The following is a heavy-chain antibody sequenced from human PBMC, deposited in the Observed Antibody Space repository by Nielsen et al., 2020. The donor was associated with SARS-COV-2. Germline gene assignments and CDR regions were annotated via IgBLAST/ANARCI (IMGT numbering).Heavy chain of an antibody. CDR2: IYYSGNT. V-gene: IGHV4-39*01. Sequence: SETLSLTCSVSGGSISSNGHYWGWIRHLPGKGLEWIGNIYYSGNTYYNPSLKSRVTISVDTIKNQFSLKLTSVTAADTALYYCARARGSSFTLYYFDFWGRGTLVTVSS. CDR3: ARARGSSFTLYYFDF. J-gene: IGHJ4*02. D-gene: IGHD6-13*01. CDR1: GGSISSNGHY.